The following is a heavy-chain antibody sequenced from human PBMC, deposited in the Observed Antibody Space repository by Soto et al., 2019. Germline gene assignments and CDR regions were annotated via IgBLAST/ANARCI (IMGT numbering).Heavy chain of an antibody. D-gene: IGHD3-22*01. J-gene: IGHJ4*02. CDR2: IGGGGVPT. Sequence: PGGSLRLSCAASGFTFSNYAMSWVRQAPGKGLEWVSAIGGGGVPTYHADSVKGRFTISRDNSKNTLYLQMNSLRAEDTAVYYCAKDKYSTMIVPIDYWGQGTLVTVSS. V-gene: IGHV3-23*01. CDR1: GFTFSNYA. CDR3: AKDKYSTMIVPIDY.